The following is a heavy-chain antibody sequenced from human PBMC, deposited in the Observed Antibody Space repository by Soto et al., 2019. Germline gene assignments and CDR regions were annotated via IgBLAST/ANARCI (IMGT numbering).Heavy chain of an antibody. D-gene: IGHD5-12*01. J-gene: IGHJ5*02. V-gene: IGHV1-18*01. CDR2: ISTYSGDT. Sequence: GASVKVSCKASGGTFSSYRINWVRQAPGQGLEWMGWISTYSGDTKYAQKFQGRVTMTTDTSTTTAYLELRSLRSDDTAVYYCARHHGPTTSENWFDPWGQGTLVTVSS. CDR3: ARHHGPTTSENWFDP. CDR1: GGTFSSYR.